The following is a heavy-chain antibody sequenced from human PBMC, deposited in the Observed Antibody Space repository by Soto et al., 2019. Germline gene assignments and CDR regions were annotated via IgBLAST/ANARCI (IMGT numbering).Heavy chain of an antibody. D-gene: IGHD3-9*01. CDR1: GGSISSGGYY. Sequence: PSETLSLTCTVSGGSISSGGYYWSWIRQHPGKGLEWIGYIYYSGSTYYNPSLKSRVTISVDTSKNQFSLKLSSVTAAVTAVYYCARGDFEADAFYIWGQGTMVTVSS. CDR3: ARGDFEADAFYI. CDR2: IYYSGST. V-gene: IGHV4-31*03. J-gene: IGHJ3*02.